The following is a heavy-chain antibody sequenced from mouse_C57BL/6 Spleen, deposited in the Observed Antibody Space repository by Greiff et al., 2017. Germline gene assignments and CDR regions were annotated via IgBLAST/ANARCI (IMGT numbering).Heavy chain of an antibody. V-gene: IGHV3-6*01. CDR3: ARDYGREAMDY. Sequence: EVQLVESGPGLVKPSQSLSLTCSVTGYSITSGYYWNWIRQFPGNKLEWMGYISYDGSNNYNPSLKNRISITRDTSKNQLFLKLNSVTTEDTATYYCARDYGREAMDYWGQGTSVTVSS. CDR1: GYSITSGYY. CDR2: ISYDGSN. D-gene: IGHD1-1*01. J-gene: IGHJ4*01.